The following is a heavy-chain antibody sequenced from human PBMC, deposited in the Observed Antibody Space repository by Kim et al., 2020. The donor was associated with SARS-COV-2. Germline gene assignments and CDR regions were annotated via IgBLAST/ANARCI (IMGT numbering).Heavy chain of an antibody. V-gene: IGHV3-30-3*01. D-gene: IGHD6-19*01. CDR2: SKQ. J-gene: IGHJ4*02. CDR3: ARDWGSGWGE. Sequence: SKQYAEAAVKGRFTISRDNSKNTVYLKMKSLGAEDTAVYDCARDWGSGWGEWGQGTLVTVSS.